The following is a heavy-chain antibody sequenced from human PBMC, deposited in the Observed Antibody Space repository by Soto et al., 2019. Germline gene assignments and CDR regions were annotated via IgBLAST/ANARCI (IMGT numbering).Heavy chain of an antibody. Sequence: PSETLSLTCTVSGGSISSYYWSWIRQPPGKGLEWIGYIYFSGSTYYIPTLKSRLIISVDTSKSQFSLNLSSVTAADTAVYYFVRFWPPPYSDALTDYTDAFDYWGQGTLVTVSS. CDR1: GGSISSYY. CDR2: IYFSGST. J-gene: IGHJ4*02. V-gene: IGHV4-4*08. CDR3: VRFWPPPYSDALTDYTDAFDY. D-gene: IGHD3-9*01.